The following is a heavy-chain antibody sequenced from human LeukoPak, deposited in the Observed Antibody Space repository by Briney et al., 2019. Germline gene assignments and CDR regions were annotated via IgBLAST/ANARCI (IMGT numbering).Heavy chain of an antibody. J-gene: IGHJ3*02. Sequence: GASVKVSCKASGYTFTSYYIHWVRQAPGQGLEWMGRINPRTDSTNFAQKFQGRVTMTRNTSSDTAYMDLSRLTSDDTATYYCARVGPIYFNAFDIWGQGTMVTVSS. V-gene: IGHV1-2*06. CDR3: ARVGPIYFNAFDI. CDR2: INPRTDST. D-gene: IGHD2/OR15-2a*01. CDR1: GYTFTSYY.